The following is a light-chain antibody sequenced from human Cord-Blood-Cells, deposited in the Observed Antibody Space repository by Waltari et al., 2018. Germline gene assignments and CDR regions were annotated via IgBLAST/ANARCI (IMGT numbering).Light chain of an antibody. J-gene: IGLJ2*01. Sequence: QSALPQPRSVSGSPGPSVTISRTGTSSDVGGYTDVSWYQQHPGKAPILMIYDVSKRPSGVPDRFSGSKSGNTASLTISGLQAEDEADYYCCSYAGSYTFVVFGGGTKLTVL. V-gene: IGLV2-11*01. CDR1: SSDVGGYTD. CDR3: CSYAGSYTFVV. CDR2: DVS.